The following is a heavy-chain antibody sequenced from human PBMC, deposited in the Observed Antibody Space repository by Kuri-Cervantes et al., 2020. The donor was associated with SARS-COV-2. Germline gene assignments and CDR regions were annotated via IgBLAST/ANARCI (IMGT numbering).Heavy chain of an antibody. V-gene: IGHV4-39*01. D-gene: IGHD3-9*01. Sequence: GSLRLSCTVSGGSISSSSYYWGWIRQPPGKGLEWIGSIYYSGSTYYNPSLKSRVTISVDTSKNQFSLKLSSVTAADTAVYYCARLYYDILTGYYRHYFDYWGQGTLVTVSS. CDR3: ARLYYDILTGYYRHYFDY. J-gene: IGHJ4*02. CDR2: IYYSGST. CDR1: GGSISSSSYY.